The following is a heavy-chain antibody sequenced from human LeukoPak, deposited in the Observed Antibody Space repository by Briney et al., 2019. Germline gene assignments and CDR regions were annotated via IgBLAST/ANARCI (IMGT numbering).Heavy chain of an antibody. J-gene: IGHJ4*02. D-gene: IGHD2-2*01. CDR2: IYYSGTT. V-gene: IGHV4-59*01. CDR1: GGSINNYY. CDR3: ARVSTPSGPSVY. Sequence: SETLSLTCTVSGGSINNYYWSWIRQPPGKGLEWIGYIYYSGTTNFNPSLKSRVTISVDTSKNQFSLRLSSVTAADTAVYYCARVSTPSGPSVYGGQETLVTVS.